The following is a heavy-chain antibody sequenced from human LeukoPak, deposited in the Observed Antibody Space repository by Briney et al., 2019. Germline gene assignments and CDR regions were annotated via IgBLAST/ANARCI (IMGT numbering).Heavy chain of an antibody. J-gene: IGHJ5*02. V-gene: IGHV4-31*03. CDR1: GGSLSSGGYY. CDR2: IYYSGST. D-gene: IGHD3-22*01. Sequence: PSETLSLTCTVSGGSLSSGGYYWSWIRQHPGKGLEWIGYIYYSGSTYYNPSLKSRVTISVDTSKNQFSLKLSSVTAADTAVYYCARAYYYDSSGYEAWGQGTLVTVSS. CDR3: ARAYYYDSSGYEA.